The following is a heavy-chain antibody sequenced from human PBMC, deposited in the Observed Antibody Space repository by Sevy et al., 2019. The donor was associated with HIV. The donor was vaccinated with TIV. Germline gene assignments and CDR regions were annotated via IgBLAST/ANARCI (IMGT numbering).Heavy chain of an antibody. CDR2: IKSKTDGGTT. V-gene: IGHV3-15*01. D-gene: IGHD3-22*01. CDR3: TTDRFYDSSGYYPVI. CDR1: GFTFSNAW. J-gene: IGHJ4*02. Sequence: GGSLRLSCVASGFTFSNAWMSWVRQAPGKGLEWVGRIKSKTDGGTTDYAAPVKGRFTISRDDSKNTLYLQMNSLKTEVTAVYYCTTDRFYDSSGYYPVIWGQGTLVTVSS.